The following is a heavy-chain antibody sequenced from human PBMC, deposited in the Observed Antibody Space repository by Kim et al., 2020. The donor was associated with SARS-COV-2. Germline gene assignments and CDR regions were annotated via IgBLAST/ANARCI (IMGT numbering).Heavy chain of an antibody. CDR2: IWYDGSNK. J-gene: IGHJ4*02. Sequence: GGSLRLSCAASGFTFSSYGMHWVRQAPGKGLEWVAVIWYDGSNKYYADSVKGRFTISRDNSKNTLYLQMNSLRAEDTAVYYCARDIRCGEFLVDYWGQGKLVSSSS. V-gene: IGHV3-33*01. CDR1: GFTFSSYG. D-gene: IGHD3-10*01. CDR3: ARDIRCGEFLVDY.